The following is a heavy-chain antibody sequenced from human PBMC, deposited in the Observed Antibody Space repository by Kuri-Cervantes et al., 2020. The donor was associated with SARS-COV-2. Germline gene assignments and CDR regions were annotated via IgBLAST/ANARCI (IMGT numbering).Heavy chain of an antibody. V-gene: IGHV4-39*01. J-gene: IGHJ3*02. D-gene: IGHD6-19*01. Sequence: SETLSLTCTVSGGSISSSSYYWGWIRQPPGKGLEWIGSIYHSGSTYYNPSLKSRVTISVDTSKNRFSLKLSSVAAADTAVYYCARQYLAVAPNAFDIWGQGTMVTVSS. CDR3: ARQYLAVAPNAFDI. CDR1: GGSISSSSYY. CDR2: IYHSGST.